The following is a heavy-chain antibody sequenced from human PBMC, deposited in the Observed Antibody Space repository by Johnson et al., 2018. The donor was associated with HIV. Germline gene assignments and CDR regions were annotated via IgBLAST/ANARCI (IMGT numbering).Heavy chain of an antibody. CDR3: AKDYGDYRGDALDI. CDR2: ISWNSGSI. J-gene: IGHJ3*02. CDR1: GFTFDDYA. Sequence: VQLVESGGGLVQPGRSLRLSCAASGFTFDDYAMHWVRQAPGKGLEWVSGISWNSGSIGYADSVKGRFTISRDNAKNSLYLQMNSLRAEDTALYYCAKDYGDYRGDALDIWGQGTMVTVSS. D-gene: IGHD4-17*01. V-gene: IGHV3-9*01.